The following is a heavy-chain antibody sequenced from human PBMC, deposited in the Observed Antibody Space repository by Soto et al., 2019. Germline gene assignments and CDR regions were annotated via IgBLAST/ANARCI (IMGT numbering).Heavy chain of an antibody. CDR2: INSDGSTT. J-gene: IGHJ4*02. Sequence: EGQLVESGGGLVQPGGYLRLSCAASGITFISYWMHWVRQVPGKGLVWVAHINSDGSTTTYADSVKGRFTISRDNAKSTLDLQMNGLRAEDTAVYYCARGSVGANFDYWGQGTLVTVSS. CDR1: GITFISYW. D-gene: IGHD1-26*01. V-gene: IGHV3-74*03. CDR3: ARGSVGANFDY.